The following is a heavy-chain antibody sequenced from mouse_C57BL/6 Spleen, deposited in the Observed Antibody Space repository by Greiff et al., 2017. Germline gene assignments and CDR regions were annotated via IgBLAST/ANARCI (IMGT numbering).Heavy chain of an antibody. D-gene: IGHD2-4*01. CDR3: ARHDYDCGTGLAY. J-gene: IGHJ3*01. V-gene: IGHV5-6*01. CDR1: GFTFSSYG. CDR2: ISSGGSYT. Sequence: EVQGVESGGDLVKPGGSLKLSCAASGFTFSSYGMSWVRQTPDQRLEWVATISSGGSYTYSPDSVKGRYTISIDNAKNTLYLQMSSLKSEDTAMYYCARHDYDCGTGLAYWGQGTLVTVSA.